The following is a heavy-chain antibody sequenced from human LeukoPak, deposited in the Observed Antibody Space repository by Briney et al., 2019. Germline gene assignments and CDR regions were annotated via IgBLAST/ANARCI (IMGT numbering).Heavy chain of an antibody. D-gene: IGHD3-10*01. J-gene: IGHJ4*02. CDR1: GYTFTSYD. CDR2: MNPNSGNT. CDR3: ARGYRADYYGSGSYYY. Sequence: GASVKVSCKXSGYTFTSYDINWVRQATGQGLEWMGWMNPNSGNTGYAQKFQGRVTMTRNTSISTAYMELSSLRSEDTAVYYCARGYRADYYGSGSYYYWGQGTLVTVSS. V-gene: IGHV1-8*01.